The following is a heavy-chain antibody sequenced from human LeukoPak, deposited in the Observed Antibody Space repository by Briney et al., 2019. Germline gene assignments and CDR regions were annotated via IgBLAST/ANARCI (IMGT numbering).Heavy chain of an antibody. CDR3: ARDPGWTGIDY. CDR2: IWYDGTNK. D-gene: IGHD3-10*01. CDR1: GFTFSSYG. Sequence: PGRSLRLSCAASGFTFSSYGMHWVRQAPGKGLEWVAVIWYDGTNKYYADSVKGRFTISRDNSKNTLYLQMNSLRDEDTAVYYCARDPGWTGIDYWGQGTLVTVSS. V-gene: IGHV3-33*01. J-gene: IGHJ4*02.